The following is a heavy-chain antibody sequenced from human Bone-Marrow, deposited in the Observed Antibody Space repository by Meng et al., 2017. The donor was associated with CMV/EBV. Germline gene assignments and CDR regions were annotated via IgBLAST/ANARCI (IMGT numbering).Heavy chain of an antibody. V-gene: IGHV3-74*01. Sequence: LSLTCAASGFTFSSYWMHWVRQAPGKGLVWVSRISSEGTTTTYADSVKGRFTISRDNAKNTLYLQMNSLRAEDTAVYYCARDYYDSSGYRNWFDPWGQGTLVTVSS. CDR1: GFTFSSYW. J-gene: IGHJ5*02. CDR2: ISSEGTTT. D-gene: IGHD3-22*01. CDR3: ARDYYDSSGYRNWFDP.